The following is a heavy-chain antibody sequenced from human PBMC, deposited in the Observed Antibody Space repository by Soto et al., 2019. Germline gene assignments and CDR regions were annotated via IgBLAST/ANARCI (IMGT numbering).Heavy chain of an antibody. Sequence: QVQLVESGGGVVQPGRSLRLSCAASGFTFSSYVMHWVRQAPGKGLEWVAIISYDGNNKYYADSVKGRFTISRDNYTATWYLQMNSLRDEDTAVYYCARAGCDGGSCYTLVGLRYGMDVWGQGTTVTVSS. V-gene: IGHV3-30-3*01. CDR1: GFTFSSYV. J-gene: IGHJ6*02. D-gene: IGHD2-15*01. CDR3: ARAGCDGGSCYTLVGLRYGMDV. CDR2: ISYDGNNK.